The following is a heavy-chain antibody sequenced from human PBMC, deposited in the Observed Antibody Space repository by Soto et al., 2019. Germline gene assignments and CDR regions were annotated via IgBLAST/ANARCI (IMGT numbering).Heavy chain of an antibody. CDR3: ARLWSTTGLGWFDP. D-gene: IGHD2-2*01. CDR2: IYYSGST. V-gene: IGHV4-59*08. J-gene: IGHJ5*02. CDR1: GGSISSYY. Sequence: SETLSLTCTVSGGSISSYYWSWIRQPPGKGLEWIGYIYYSGSTNYNPSLKSRVTISVDTSKNQFSLKLSSVTAADTAVYYCARLWSTTGLGWFDPWGQGTLVTVSS.